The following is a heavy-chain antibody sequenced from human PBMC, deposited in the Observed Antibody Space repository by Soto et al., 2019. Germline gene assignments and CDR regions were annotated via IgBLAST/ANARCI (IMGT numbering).Heavy chain of an antibody. Sequence: GSLRLSCAVSGLTFSSHGMQWVRQAPGKGLEWVAVIAFDGSISHYTDSVKGRFTVSRDNSKNTLYLQMNSLRAEDTAVYYCAKEFRHDNWFFEHWGQGTLVTVSS. CDR1: GLTFSSHG. V-gene: IGHV3-30*18. CDR3: AKEFRHDNWFFEH. CDR2: IAFDGSIS. D-gene: IGHD3-22*01. J-gene: IGHJ4*02.